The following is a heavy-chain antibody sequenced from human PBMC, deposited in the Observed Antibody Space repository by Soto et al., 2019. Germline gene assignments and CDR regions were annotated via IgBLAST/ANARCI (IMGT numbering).Heavy chain of an antibody. Sequence: QVQLVESGGGVVQPGRSLRISCAASGFTFSSYGMHWVRQAPGKGLEWVAVIWFDGSNKYYADSVKGRFTISRDNSNNTLYLQMNSLRAGDTAVYYCARQHRDILTGLRWNGMDVWGQGTTVTVSS. CDR1: GFTFSSYG. D-gene: IGHD3-9*01. CDR2: IWFDGSNK. V-gene: IGHV3-33*01. CDR3: ARQHRDILTGLRWNGMDV. J-gene: IGHJ6*02.